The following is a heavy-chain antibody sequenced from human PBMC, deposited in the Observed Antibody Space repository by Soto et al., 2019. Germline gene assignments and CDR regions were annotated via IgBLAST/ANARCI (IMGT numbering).Heavy chain of an antibody. CDR3: AHGSCSSADCYPNPYLDY. CDR2: IYWDDDE. D-gene: IGHD2-2*01. J-gene: IGHJ4*02. CDR1: GFSLSTTAEG. V-gene: IGHV2-5*02. Sequence: TMDWTFSGFSLSTTAEGVGWIRQPPGKALEWLALIYWDDDERYSPSLKSRLTITKDTSKNQVVLTMTNVDPVDTATYYCAHGSCSSADCYPNPYLDYWGQGILVTVSS.